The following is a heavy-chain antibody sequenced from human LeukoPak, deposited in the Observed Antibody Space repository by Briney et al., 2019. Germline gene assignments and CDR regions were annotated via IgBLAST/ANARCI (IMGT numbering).Heavy chain of an antibody. D-gene: IGHD1-26*01. J-gene: IGHJ4*02. Sequence: GGSLRLSCAASGFTFSSYSMNWVRQAPGKGLEWVSSISSSSSYIYYADSVKGRFTISRDNAKNSLYLQMNSLRAEDTAVYYCARDWGIVGAIPDYWGQGTLVTVSS. CDR2: ISSSSSYI. CDR1: GFTFSSYS. V-gene: IGHV3-21*01. CDR3: ARDWGIVGAIPDY.